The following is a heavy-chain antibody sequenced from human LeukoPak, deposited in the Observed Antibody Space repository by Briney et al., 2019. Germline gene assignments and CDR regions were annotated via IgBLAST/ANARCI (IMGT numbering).Heavy chain of an antibody. CDR2: IYPSGDA. V-gene: IGHV4-4*07. CDR3: TRDPDIVVAGTGFDY. CDR1: GCSIGSSY. D-gene: IGHD6-19*01. J-gene: IGHJ4*02. Sequence: SETLSLTCTVSGCSIGSSYWSWVRQPAGKGLEWIGRIYPSGDANYNPSLKSRVIMSVDTSKNQFSLNLTSVTAADTAVYYCTRDPDIVVAGTGFDYWGQGTLVTVSS.